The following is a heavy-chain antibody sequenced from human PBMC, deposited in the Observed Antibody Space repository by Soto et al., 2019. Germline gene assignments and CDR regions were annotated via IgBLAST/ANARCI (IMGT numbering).Heavy chain of an antibody. CDR2: ILTLFGTA. D-gene: IGHD4-17*01. CDR1: GGTFSTSS. V-gene: IGHV1-69*14. CDR3: ARLHEYGGISDDCDI. J-gene: IGHJ3*02. Sequence: QVQLVQSAAEVKKPGSSVKVSCKASGGTFSTSSIHWLRQDPGQRPECMGNILTLFGTADYAQKFKGRVTLTADKSTNTAYMEVMSLVSEDTAVYYWARLHEYGGISDDCDILGQGTVFTVSS.